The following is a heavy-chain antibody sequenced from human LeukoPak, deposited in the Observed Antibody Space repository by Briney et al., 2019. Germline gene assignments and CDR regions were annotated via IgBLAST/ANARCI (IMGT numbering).Heavy chain of an antibody. Sequence: GGSLRLSCAASGFTFSASPMHWVRQASGKGLERVGRITGTYATAYSASVKGRFTISRDDSKYTTYLQMNSLETEDTAVYYCTREGCGATSCYTNDYWGQGTLVTVSS. D-gene: IGHD2-2*02. V-gene: IGHV3-73*01. CDR2: ITGTYAT. CDR3: TREGCGATSCYTNDY. J-gene: IGHJ4*02. CDR1: GFTFSASP.